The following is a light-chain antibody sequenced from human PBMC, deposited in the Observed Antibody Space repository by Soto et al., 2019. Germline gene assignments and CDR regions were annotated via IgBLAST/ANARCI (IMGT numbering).Light chain of an antibody. CDR1: QSVSSSY. J-gene: IGKJ1*01. CDR3: QQYGSSPQT. Sequence: EIVLTQSPGTLSLSPGDRATLSCRASQSVSSSYLAWYQQKPGQAPRLLIYGASSRATGIPDRFSGSGSGTDFPLTVSRLEPEDFAVYYCQQYGSSPQTFGQGTKVEIK. V-gene: IGKV3-20*01. CDR2: GAS.